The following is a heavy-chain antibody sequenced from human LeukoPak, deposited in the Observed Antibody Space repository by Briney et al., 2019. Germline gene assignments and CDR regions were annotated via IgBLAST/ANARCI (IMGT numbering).Heavy chain of an antibody. CDR2: IYSGGST. J-gene: IGHJ4*02. V-gene: IGHV3-66*01. D-gene: IGHD5-18*01. CDR3: ARGWDTAMVPLDY. Sequence: PGGSLRFSCAASGFTVSSNYMSWVRQAPGKGLEWVSVIYSGGSTYYADSVKGRFTISRDNSKNTLYLQMNSLRAEDTAVYYCARGWDTAMVPLDYWGQGTLVTVSS. CDR1: GFTVSSNY.